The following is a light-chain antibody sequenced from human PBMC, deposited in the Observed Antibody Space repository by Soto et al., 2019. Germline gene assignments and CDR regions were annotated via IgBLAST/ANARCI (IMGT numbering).Light chain of an antibody. V-gene: IGLV2-14*01. J-gene: IGLJ2*01. CDR2: EVS. CDR1: SRDVGFYNY. Sequence: QSALTQPASVSGSPGQSITISCTGTSRDVGFYNYVSWYRQHPGKAPPLMVYEVSNRPSGVSNRFSGSKSGNTASLTISGLQDEDEDDYYCSSYTRSTTVVFGGGTKVTVL. CDR3: SSYTRSTTVV.